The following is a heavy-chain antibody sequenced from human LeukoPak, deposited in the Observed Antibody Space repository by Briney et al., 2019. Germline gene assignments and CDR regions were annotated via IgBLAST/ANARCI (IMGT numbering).Heavy chain of an antibody. CDR1: GFTFSTYA. CDR3: ARGGSSWFDA. Sequence: GGSLRLSCAASGFTFSTYAMSWVRQAPGKGLEWVSVISGCSNNTYYADPVKGRFTTSRDNAQNSLYLQMNNLSDEDTVGYICARGGSSWFDAGGEGTLVTV. D-gene: IGHD6-13*01. J-gene: IGHJ5*02. CDR2: ISGCSNNT. V-gene: IGHV3-23*01.